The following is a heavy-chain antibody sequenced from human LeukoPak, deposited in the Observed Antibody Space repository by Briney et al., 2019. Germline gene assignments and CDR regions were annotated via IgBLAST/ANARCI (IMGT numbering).Heavy chain of an antibody. D-gene: IGHD6-25*01. CDR2: ISGSGGST. CDR1: GFTFIRYA. V-gene: IGHV3-23*01. Sequence: GESLRLSCAASGFTFIRYAMTWVPQAPGKGLEWVSSISGSGGSTYHADSVRCRFTISRDNSRNTLYLQMKSLKADDTAVYYCARRTNSSGGIDIWGQGTMVTVSS. J-gene: IGHJ3*02. CDR3: ARRTNSSGGIDI.